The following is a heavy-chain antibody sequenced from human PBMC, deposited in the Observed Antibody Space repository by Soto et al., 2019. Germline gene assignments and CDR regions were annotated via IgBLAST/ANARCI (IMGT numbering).Heavy chain of an antibody. CDR1: GYSFTTYD. Sequence: QVQLVQSGAEVKKPGASVKVSCKASGYSFTTYDIHWVRQAPGQRPEWMGWINGGNGHTTYSQTFQGRVSYTRDTSASTAYMELSSLRSEDTAVYYCARVYPSYCSGGLCLTYVFDIWGQGTMVTVSS. D-gene: IGHD2-15*01. CDR3: ARVYPSYCSGGLCLTYVFDI. J-gene: IGHJ3*02. V-gene: IGHV1-3*01. CDR2: INGGNGHT.